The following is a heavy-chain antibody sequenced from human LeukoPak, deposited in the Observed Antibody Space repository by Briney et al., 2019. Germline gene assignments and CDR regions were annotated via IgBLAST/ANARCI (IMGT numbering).Heavy chain of an antibody. Sequence: ASVKVSCKASGYTFTGYGVSWVRQAPGQGLEWMGWISAYNGNTNYAQKLQGRVTMTTDTSTSTAYMEVRSLRSDDTAVYYCARDREVRRLLLGDVFDIWGQGTMVTVSS. CDR1: GYTFTGYG. D-gene: IGHD2-15*01. CDR2: ISAYNGNT. J-gene: IGHJ3*02. CDR3: ARDREVRRLLLGDVFDI. V-gene: IGHV1-18*01.